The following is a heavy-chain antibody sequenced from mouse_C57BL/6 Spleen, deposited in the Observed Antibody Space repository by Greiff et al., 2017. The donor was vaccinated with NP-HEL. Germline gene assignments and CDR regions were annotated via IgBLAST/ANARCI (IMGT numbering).Heavy chain of an antibody. J-gene: IGHJ1*03. D-gene: IGHD4-1*01. CDR1: GYSITSGYY. CDR2: ISYDGSN. V-gene: IGHV3-6*01. CDR3: ARDWAGTGYFDV. Sequence: EVQLQESGPGLVKPSQSLSLTCSVTGYSITSGYYWNWIRQFPGNKLEWTGYISYDGSNNYNPSLNNRISITRDTSKNQVFLKLNSVTTEDTATYYCARDWAGTGYFDVWGTGTTVTVSS.